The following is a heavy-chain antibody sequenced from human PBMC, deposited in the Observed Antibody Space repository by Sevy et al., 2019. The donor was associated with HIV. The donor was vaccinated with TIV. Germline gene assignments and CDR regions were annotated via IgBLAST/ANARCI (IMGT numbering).Heavy chain of an antibody. D-gene: IGHD2-2*01. V-gene: IGHV4-59*08. CDR3: ARLRWDLVVVPGATPGCYFDY. CDR1: GDSINTYY. J-gene: IGHJ4*02. CDR2: VSHSGNT. Sequence: SETLSLTCTVSGDSINTYYWSWIGQPPGKGLEWIGYVSHSGNTNYNPSLKSRVSMSLDTSRNQFSLKVKSVTAADTAVYYCARLRWDLVVVPGATPGCYFDYWGQGTLVTVSS.